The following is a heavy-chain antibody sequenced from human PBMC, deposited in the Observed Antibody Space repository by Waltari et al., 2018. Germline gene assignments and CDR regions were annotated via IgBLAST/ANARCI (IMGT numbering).Heavy chain of an antibody. D-gene: IGHD2-2*02. CDR1: GFSLRRYW. J-gene: IGHJ4*02. Sequence: EVKLVESGGSQVRPGGSLILSCDGPGFSLRRYWISWVRQAQGKGPEWVANIKGDESERYYLDSVKGRFSISRDNAANTVYLRMNYLRSEDAAIYYCGRSDVAIPGDNWGQGTQVIVSS. V-gene: IGHV3-7*03. CDR3: GRSDVAIPGDN. CDR2: IKGDESER.